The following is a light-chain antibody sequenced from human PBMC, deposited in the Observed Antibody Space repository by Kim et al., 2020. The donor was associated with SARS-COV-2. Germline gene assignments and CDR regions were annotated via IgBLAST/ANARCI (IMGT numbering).Light chain of an antibody. J-gene: IGKJ4*01. V-gene: IGKV3-15*01. CDR3: QQYHDWPLT. CDR2: GAS. CDR1: QSVSST. Sequence: EIEMTQSPATLSVSPGERATLSCRASQSVSSTLAWYQQKPGQAPRLLIFGASTTSTGFPARFSGSGSGTEFTLTITTLQSEDFAIYYCQQYHDWPLTFGGGTKVDIK.